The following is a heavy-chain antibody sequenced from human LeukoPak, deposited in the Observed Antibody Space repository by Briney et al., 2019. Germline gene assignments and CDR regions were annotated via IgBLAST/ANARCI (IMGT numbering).Heavy chain of an antibody. CDR1: GFTFSSYG. V-gene: IGHV3-33*06. CDR2: IWYDGSNK. CDR3: AKGTGYYYMDV. Sequence: PGRSLRLFCAASGFTFSSYGMHWVRQAPGKGLEWVAVIWYDGSNKYYADSVKGRFTISRDNSKNTLYLQMNSLRAEDTAVYYCAKGTGYYYMDVWGKGTTVTVSS. J-gene: IGHJ6*03.